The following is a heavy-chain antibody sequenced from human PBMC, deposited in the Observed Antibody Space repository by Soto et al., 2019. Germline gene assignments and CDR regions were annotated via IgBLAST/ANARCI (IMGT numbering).Heavy chain of an antibody. Sequence: ASVQVSCKASGGTFSSYAISWVRQAPGQGLEWMGGIIPIFGTANYAQKIQGRVTITADESTSTAYMELSSLRSEDTAVYYCARVGHYYDSRGRFDPWGQGTLVTVSS. J-gene: IGHJ5*02. V-gene: IGHV1-69*13. CDR1: GGTFSSYA. D-gene: IGHD3-22*01. CDR3: ARVGHYYDSRGRFDP. CDR2: IIPIFGTA.